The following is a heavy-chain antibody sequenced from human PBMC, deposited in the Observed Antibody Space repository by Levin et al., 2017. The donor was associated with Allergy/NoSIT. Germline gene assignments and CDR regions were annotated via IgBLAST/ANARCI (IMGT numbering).Heavy chain of an antibody. Sequence: PSETLSLTCTVSGGSITGYYWSWIRQSPWKGLEWIGYINEIGTTSYTPSLNSRLTISVDTSKNHFSLKLSSVTAADTAVYYCARHSSGFSYAYDFDYWCQGTLVTVSS. V-gene: IGHV4-59*08. D-gene: IGHD5-18*01. CDR3: ARHSSGFSYAYDFDY. J-gene: IGHJ4*02. CDR2: INEIGTT. CDR1: GGSITGYY.